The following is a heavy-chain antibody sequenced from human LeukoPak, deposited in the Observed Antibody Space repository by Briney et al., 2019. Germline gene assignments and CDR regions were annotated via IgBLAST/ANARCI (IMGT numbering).Heavy chain of an antibody. V-gene: IGHV4-34*01. Sequence: SETLTLTCAVYGGSFSGYYWSWIRQPPGKGLEWIGEINHSGSTNYNPSLKSRVTITVDTSKNQFSLRLSSVTAAETAVYYCAREGFYDSSGYLDYWGQGTLVTVSS. CDR2: INHSGST. CDR1: GGSFSGYY. J-gene: IGHJ4*02. CDR3: AREGFYDSSGYLDY. D-gene: IGHD3-22*01.